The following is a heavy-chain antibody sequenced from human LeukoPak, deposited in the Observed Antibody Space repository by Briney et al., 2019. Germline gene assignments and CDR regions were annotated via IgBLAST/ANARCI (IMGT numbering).Heavy chain of an antibody. J-gene: IGHJ3*02. D-gene: IGHD1-7*01. Sequence: SGGSLRLSCAASGFTFSSYAMSWVRQAPGKGLEWVSAISGSGGSTYYADSVKGRFTISRDNSKNTLYLQMNSLRAEDTAVYYCAEGSAGTTLPYDAFDIWGQGTMVTVSS. CDR2: ISGSGGST. CDR1: GFTFSSYA. V-gene: IGHV3-23*01. CDR3: AEGSAGTTLPYDAFDI.